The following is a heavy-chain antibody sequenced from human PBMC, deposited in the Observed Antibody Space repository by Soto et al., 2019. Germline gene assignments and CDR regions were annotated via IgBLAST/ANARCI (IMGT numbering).Heavy chain of an antibody. CDR2: ISSSSSTI. J-gene: IGHJ4*02. D-gene: IGHD3-9*01. V-gene: IGHV3-48*02. CDR3: ARKYYDILTGPPYFDY. CDR1: GFTFSSYS. Sequence: PGGSLRLSCAASGFTFSSYSMNWVRQAPGKGLEWVSYISSSSSTIYYADSVKGRFTISRDNAKNSLYLQMNSLRDEDTAVYYCARKYYDILTGPPYFDYWGQGTLVTVSS.